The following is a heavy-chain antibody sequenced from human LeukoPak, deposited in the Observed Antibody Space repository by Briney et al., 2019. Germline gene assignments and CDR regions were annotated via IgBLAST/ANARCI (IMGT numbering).Heavy chain of an antibody. V-gene: IGHV1-24*01. Sequence: ASVKVSCKVSGYTLTELSMHWVRQAPGKGLEWMGGFDPEDGETIYAQKFQGRVTMTEDTSTDTAYMELSSLRSEDTAVYYCATGPITMVRGVIITFYYYGMDVWGQGTTVTVSS. J-gene: IGHJ6*02. CDR2: FDPEDGET. CDR1: GYTLTELS. CDR3: ATGPITMVRGVIITFYYYGMDV. D-gene: IGHD3-10*01.